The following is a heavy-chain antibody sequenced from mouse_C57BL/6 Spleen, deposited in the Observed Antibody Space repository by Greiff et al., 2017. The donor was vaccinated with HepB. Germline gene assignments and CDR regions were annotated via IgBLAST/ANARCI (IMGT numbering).Heavy chain of an antibody. D-gene: IGHD2-3*01. CDR1: GYTFTSYW. Sequence: QVQLQQSGAELVKPGASVKLSCKASGYTFTSYWMQWVKQRPGQGLEWIGEIDPSDSYTNYNQKFKGKATLTVDTSSSTAYMQLSSLTSEDAAVYYCARWDGYLDYWGQGTTLTVSS. V-gene: IGHV1-50*01. J-gene: IGHJ2*01. CDR3: ARWDGYLDY. CDR2: IDPSDSYT.